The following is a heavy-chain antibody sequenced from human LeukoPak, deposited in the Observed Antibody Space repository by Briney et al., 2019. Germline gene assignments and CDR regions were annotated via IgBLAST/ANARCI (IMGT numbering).Heavy chain of an antibody. CDR3: TRGRVATPNWFDP. J-gene: IGHJ5*02. Sequence: GASVKVSCKASGYPFTSYDINWVRQASGQGLEWMGWMNTNSANTGYAQKFQGRLTMTRNASISTAYMELSSLRSEDTALYYYTRGRVATPNWFDPWGEGTLVTVSS. CDR1: GYPFTSYD. V-gene: IGHV1-8*01. D-gene: IGHD2-15*01. CDR2: MNTNSANT.